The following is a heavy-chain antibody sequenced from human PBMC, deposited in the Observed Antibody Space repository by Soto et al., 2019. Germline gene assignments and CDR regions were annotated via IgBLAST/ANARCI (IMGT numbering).Heavy chain of an antibody. V-gene: IGHV4-34*01. D-gene: IGHD3-22*01. CDR2: INHSGST. CDR3: ARVKPSGYYYSYYYYYGMDV. Sequence: SETLSLTCAVYGGSFSGYYWSWIRQPPGKGLEWIGEINHSGSTNYNPSLKSRVTISVDTSKNHFSLKLSSVTAADTAVYYCARVKPSGYYYSYYYYYGMDVWGQGTTVTVSS. J-gene: IGHJ6*02. CDR1: GGSFSGYY.